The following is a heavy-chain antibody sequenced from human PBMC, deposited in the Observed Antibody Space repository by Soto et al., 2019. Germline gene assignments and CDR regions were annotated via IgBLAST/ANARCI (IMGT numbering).Heavy chain of an antibody. CDR3: ASDNRPGVPAAFRGFDI. V-gene: IGHV4-31*03. CDR1: GGSSTSGGNY. D-gene: IGHD2-2*01. CDR2: IYYNGNT. J-gene: IGHJ3*02. Sequence: QVHLQESGPGLVKPSQTLSLTCTVSGGSSTSGGNYWSWIRQQSGKGLEWLGYIYYNGNTYYNPSRKSRLIISIDTSRNQCSLKLTSVTAADTAVYYCASDNRPGVPAAFRGFDIWGQGTMVTVSS.